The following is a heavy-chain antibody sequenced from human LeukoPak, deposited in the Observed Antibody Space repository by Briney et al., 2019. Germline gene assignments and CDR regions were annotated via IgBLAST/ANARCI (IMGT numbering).Heavy chain of an antibody. D-gene: IGHD6-6*01. CDR1: GFTFSSYA. CDR2: ISGSGGST. V-gene: IGHV3-23*01. CDR3: AKEAGPYSSSPRSYFDY. J-gene: IGHJ4*02. Sequence: GGSLRLSCAASGFTFSSYAMSWVRQAPGKGLEWVSAISGSGGSTYYAGSVRGRFTISRDNSKNTLYLQMNSLRAEDTAVYYCAKEAGPYSSSPRSYFDYWGQGTLVTVSS.